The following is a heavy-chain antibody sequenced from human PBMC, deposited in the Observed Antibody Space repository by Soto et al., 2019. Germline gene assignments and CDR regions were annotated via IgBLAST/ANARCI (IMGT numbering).Heavy chain of an antibody. CDR1: GFSLSTPGVG. D-gene: IGHD3-16*01. CDR3: AHRGGATVGLYYFDY. V-gene: IGHV2-5*01. J-gene: IGHJ4*02. Sequence: SVPTLVNPTQTLTLTCTISGFSLSTPGVGVNWIRQAPGKALEWLALIYWHDDKRYSPSLKSRLTITKETSKNQVVLTMANMDPVDTATYYCAHRGGATVGLYYFDYWGQGALVTVSS. CDR2: IYWHDDK.